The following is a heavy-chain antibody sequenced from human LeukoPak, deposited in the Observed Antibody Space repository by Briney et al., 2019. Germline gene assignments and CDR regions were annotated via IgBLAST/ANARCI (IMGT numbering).Heavy chain of an antibody. Sequence: SQTLSLTCIVSSGSISSGGYYWSWIRQHPGKGLEWIGYISHSGGTLYNPSLKSRVMISLDTSKNQFYLKLTSVTAADTAVYYCARDGGSSGYRYFDLWGRGTLVTVSS. D-gene: IGHD3-22*01. CDR3: ARDGGSSGYRYFDL. V-gene: IGHV4-31*03. CDR1: SGSISSGGYY. CDR2: ISHSGGT. J-gene: IGHJ2*01.